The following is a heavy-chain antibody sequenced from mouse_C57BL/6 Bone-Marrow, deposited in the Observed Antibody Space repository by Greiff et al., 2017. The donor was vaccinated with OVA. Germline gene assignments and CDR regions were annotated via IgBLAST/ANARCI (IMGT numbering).Heavy chain of an antibody. V-gene: IGHV1-50*01. CDR3: ARPYGDYFDY. J-gene: IGHJ2*01. D-gene: IGHD1-1*01. Sequence: QVQLQQPGAELVKPGASVKLSCKASGYTFTSYWMQWVKQRPGQGLEWIGEIDPSGSYTNYNQKFKGKATLTVDTSSSTAYMQLSSLTSEDSAVYYCARPYGDYFDYWGQGTTLTVSS. CDR1: GYTFTSYW. CDR2: IDPSGSYT.